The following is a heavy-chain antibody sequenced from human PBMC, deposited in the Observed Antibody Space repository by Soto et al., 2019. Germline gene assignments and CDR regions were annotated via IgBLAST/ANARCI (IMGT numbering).Heavy chain of an antibody. CDR3: SREIRGWRLRYYYHGIDV. D-gene: IGHD5-12*01. CDR2: IYYSGST. V-gene: IGHV4-39*02. CDR1: GGYISSRGYY. J-gene: IGHJ6*02. Sequence: PSETLSLTCTVSGGYISSRGYYWIWIRQPPGKGLEWIGSIYYSGSTYYNPSLKSRVTISVDTSKNQFALKLSSVTAADTAVYYCSREIRGWRLRYYYHGIDVWGQGTMVNVSS.